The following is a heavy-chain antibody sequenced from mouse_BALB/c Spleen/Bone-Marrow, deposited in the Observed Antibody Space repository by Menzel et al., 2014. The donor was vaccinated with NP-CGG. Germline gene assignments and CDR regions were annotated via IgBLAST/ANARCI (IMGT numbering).Heavy chain of an antibody. CDR2: IYPNTDNT. Sequence: QVQLQQSGSVLVRPGASVKLSCKASGYTFTSSWMHWAKQRPGQGLEWIGEIYPNTDNTNYDEKFKGKATLTVDTSSSTAYVDLSSLTSEDSAVYYCARHHRYAYYFDYWGQGTTLTVSS. V-gene: IGHV1S130*01. J-gene: IGHJ2*01. D-gene: IGHD2-14*01. CDR3: ARHHRYAYYFDY. CDR1: GYTFTSSW.